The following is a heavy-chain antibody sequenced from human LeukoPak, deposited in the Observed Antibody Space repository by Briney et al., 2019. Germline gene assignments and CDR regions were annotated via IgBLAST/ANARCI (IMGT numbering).Heavy chain of an antibody. V-gene: IGHV1-18*01. Sequence: ASVKVSCKASGYTFTSYIISWVRQAPRQGLEWMGWINAYNGNTDYAQRVQGRVTMTTDTSTSTAYMELRSLRSDDTAVYYCARDRHIAAAFYYYYMDVWGKGTPVTVSS. CDR2: INAYNGNT. CDR3: ARDRHIAAAFYYYYMDV. CDR1: GYTFTSYI. D-gene: IGHD6-13*01. J-gene: IGHJ6*03.